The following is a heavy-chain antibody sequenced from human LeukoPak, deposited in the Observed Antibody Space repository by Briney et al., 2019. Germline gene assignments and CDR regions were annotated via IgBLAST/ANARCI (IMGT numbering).Heavy chain of an antibody. V-gene: IGHV3-23*01. CDR3: AKDHSSSWYYFDY. D-gene: IGHD6-13*01. Sequence: GGSLRLSCAAFGFTFSSYAMSWVRQAPGKGLEWVSAISGSGGSTYYADSVKGRFTISRDNSKNTLYLQMNSLRAEDTAVYYCAKDHSSSWYYFDYWGQGTLVTVSS. CDR2: ISGSGGST. CDR1: GFTFSSYA. J-gene: IGHJ4*02.